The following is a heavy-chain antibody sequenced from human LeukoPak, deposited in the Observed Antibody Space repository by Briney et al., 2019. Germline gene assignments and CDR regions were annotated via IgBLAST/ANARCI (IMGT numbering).Heavy chain of an antibody. V-gene: IGHV3-23*01. CDR3: AKVTFPYYYDSSGYSYYFDY. J-gene: IGHJ4*02. CDR2: ISGSGGST. D-gene: IGHD3-22*01. Sequence: GGSLRLSCAASGFTFSSYAMSWVRQAPGKGLEWVSAISGSGGSTYYADSVKGRFTISRDNSKNTLYLQMNSLRAEDTAVYYCAKVTFPYYYDSSGYSYYFDYWGQGTLVTVSS. CDR1: GFTFSSYA.